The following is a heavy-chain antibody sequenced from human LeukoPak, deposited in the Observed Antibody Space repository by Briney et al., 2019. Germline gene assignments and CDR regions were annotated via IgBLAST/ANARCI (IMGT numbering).Heavy chain of an antibody. Sequence: PSETLSLTCAVYGGSFSGYYWSWIRQPPGKGLEWIGEINHSGSTNYNPSLKSRVTISVDTSKNQFSLKLSSVAAADTAVYYCARDTGEYYDSSGYTYYFDYWGQGTLVTVSS. D-gene: IGHD3-22*01. CDR2: INHSGST. J-gene: IGHJ4*02. CDR3: ARDTGEYYDSSGYTYYFDY. CDR1: GGSFSGYY. V-gene: IGHV4-34*01.